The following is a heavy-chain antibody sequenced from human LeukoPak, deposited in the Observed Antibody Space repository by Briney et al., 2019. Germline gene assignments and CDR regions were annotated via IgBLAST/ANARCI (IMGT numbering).Heavy chain of an antibody. CDR2: ISAYNGNT. J-gene: IGHJ4*02. CDR3: ARDAGEGTVLLWFGELSHFDY. CDR1: GYTFTSYG. D-gene: IGHD3-10*01. V-gene: IGHV1-18*01. Sequence: ASVKVSCKASGYTFTSYGISWVRQAPGQGLEWMGWISAYNGNTNYAQKLQGRVTMTTDTSTSTAYMELRSLRSDDTAVYYCARDAGEGTVLLWFGELSHFDYWGQGTLVTVSS.